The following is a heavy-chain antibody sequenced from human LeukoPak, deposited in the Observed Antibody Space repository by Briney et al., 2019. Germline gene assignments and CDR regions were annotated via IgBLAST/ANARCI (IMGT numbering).Heavy chain of an antibody. CDR3: AKGRTEGGTLALDY. CDR1: GFTFSSYA. D-gene: IGHD6-19*01. V-gene: IGHV3-23*01. Sequence: GGSLRLSCAASGFTFSSYAMTWVRQAPGKGLEWVSGISGSGGNTYYTDSVRGRLSISRDNSKNTLYLQVNSLSAEDTAVYYCAKGRTEGGTLALDYWGQGTVVTVSS. J-gene: IGHJ4*02. CDR2: ISGSGGNT.